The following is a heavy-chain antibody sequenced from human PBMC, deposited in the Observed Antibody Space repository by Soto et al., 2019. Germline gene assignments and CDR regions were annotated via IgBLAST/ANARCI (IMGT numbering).Heavy chain of an antibody. CDR1: GYTFTNYG. Sequence: QVQLVQSGAEVKKPGASVKVSCKSSGYTFTNYGISWVRQAPGQGLEWMGWISGYNGNTNYAQKLQGRVTMTTDTSTSTAYMELRSLRSDDTAVYYCARDLAHFIPVAATTFDYWGQGTLVTVSS. J-gene: IGHJ4*02. V-gene: IGHV1-18*01. CDR2: ISGYNGNT. CDR3: ARDLAHFIPVAATTFDY. D-gene: IGHD6-19*01.